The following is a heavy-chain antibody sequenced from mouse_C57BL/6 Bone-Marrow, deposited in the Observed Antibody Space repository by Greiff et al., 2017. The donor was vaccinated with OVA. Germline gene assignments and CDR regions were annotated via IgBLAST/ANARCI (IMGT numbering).Heavy chain of an antibody. V-gene: IGHV1-64*01. CDR2: IHPRSGST. J-gene: IGHJ2*01. CDR3: AGCAYFDY. CDR1: GYTFTSYW. Sequence: VQLQQPGAELVKPGASVKLSCKASGYTFTSYWMNWVKQRPGQGLEWIGMIHPRSGSTNYNGKFKSKATLTADKSSSTAYMQLSSLTSEDSAVYYCAGCAYFDYWGQGTTLTVSS.